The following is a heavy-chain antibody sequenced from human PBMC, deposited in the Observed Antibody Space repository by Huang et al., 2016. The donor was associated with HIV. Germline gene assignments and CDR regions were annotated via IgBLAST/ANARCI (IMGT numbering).Heavy chain of an antibody. D-gene: IGHD3-3*01. CDR2: SYYSGSS. CDR1: GDSIRSGGYY. Sequence: QVQLQESGPGLVKPSQTLSLTCTVSGDSIRSGGYYWTWIRQSPAKGLEWIGYSYYSGSSDYNPSLKSRVSISIDACKNRVSLKLKSVTVADTAVYYCARAPATHSVFFYWGQGTLVTVSA. J-gene: IGHJ4*02. CDR3: ARAPATHSVFFY. V-gene: IGHV4-30-4*08.